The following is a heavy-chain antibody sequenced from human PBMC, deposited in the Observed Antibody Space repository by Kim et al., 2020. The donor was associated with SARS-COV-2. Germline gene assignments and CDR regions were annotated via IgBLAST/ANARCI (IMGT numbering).Heavy chain of an antibody. CDR2: ISYDGSNK. V-gene: IGHV3-30*18. J-gene: IGHJ4*02. D-gene: IGHD2-21*01. CDR1: GFTFSSYG. Sequence: GGSLRLSCAASGFTFSSYGMHWVRQAPGKGLEWVAVISYDGSNKYYADSVKGRFTISRDNSKNTLYLQMNSLRAEDTAVYYCAKEGILWGPGGQGTLVTVSS. CDR3: AKEGILWGP.